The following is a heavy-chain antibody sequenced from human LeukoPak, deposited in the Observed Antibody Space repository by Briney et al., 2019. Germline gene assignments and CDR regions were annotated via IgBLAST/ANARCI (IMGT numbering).Heavy chain of an antibody. CDR2: ISERSSYI. J-gene: IGHJ3*02. CDR1: GFTFSSYS. V-gene: IGHV3-21*06. CDR3: ARSTRRQNDAFDI. Sequence: GGSLRLSCAASGFTFSSYSVNWVRQAPGKGLEWVSSISERSSYIYYADSMKGRFTISRGNAKNLLYLQMNSLRAEDTAVYYCARSTRRQNDAFDIWGQGTVVTVSS.